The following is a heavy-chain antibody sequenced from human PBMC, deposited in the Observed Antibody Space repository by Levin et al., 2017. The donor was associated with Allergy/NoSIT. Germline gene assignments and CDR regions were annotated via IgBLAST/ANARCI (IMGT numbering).Heavy chain of an antibody. CDR2: IWYDGSNK. V-gene: IGHV3-33*01. CDR3: ARGVGYGDLPDY. D-gene: IGHD4-17*01. Sequence: GGSLRLSCAASGFTFSSYGMHWVRQAPGKGLEWVAVIWYDGSNKYYADSVKGRFTISRDNSKNTVYLQMNSLRAEDTAVYYCARGVGYGDLPDYWGQGTLVTVSS. J-gene: IGHJ4*02. CDR1: GFTFSSYG.